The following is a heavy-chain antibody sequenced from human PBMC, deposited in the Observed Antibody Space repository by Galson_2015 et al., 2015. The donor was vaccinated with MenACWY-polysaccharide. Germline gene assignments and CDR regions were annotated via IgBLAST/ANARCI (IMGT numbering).Heavy chain of an antibody. CDR2: ISPFNGKT. CDR1: GYTFTSYG. D-gene: IGHD6-13*01. V-gene: IGHV1-18*01. Sequence: SVKVSCKASGYTFTSYGISWVRQAPGQGLEWMGWISPFNGKTSYAQKLQGRVTVTTDTSTSTAYMELRSLRSDDTAMYYCVRDPQGSSVDYWGQGTLVTVSS. J-gene: IGHJ4*02. CDR3: VRDPQGSSVDY.